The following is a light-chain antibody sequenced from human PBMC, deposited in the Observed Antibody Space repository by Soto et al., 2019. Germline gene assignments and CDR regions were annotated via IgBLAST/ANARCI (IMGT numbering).Light chain of an antibody. V-gene: IGKV3-20*01. Sequence: EIVLTQSPGTLSLSPGERATLSCRASQSVSSSYLAWYQQKPGQAPRLLIYGASSRATGIPDRFSGSGSGTDFTLTISRLEPEDFAVYYCQQYNSSQFTFGPGNKVDIK. J-gene: IGKJ3*01. CDR3: QQYNSSQFT. CDR1: QSVSSSY. CDR2: GAS.